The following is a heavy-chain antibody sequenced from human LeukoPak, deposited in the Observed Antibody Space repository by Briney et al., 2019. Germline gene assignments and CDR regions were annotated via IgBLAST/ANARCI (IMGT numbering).Heavy chain of an antibody. J-gene: IGHJ2*01. CDR1: CRSISSYY. V-gene: IGHV4-4*07. CDR3: ARGGAVVVPAAQGFFDL. D-gene: IGHD2-2*01. Sequence: PSETLSLTCTLSCRSISSYYWIWLRQPAGKGVECIGCIYPSGSTNYNPSLKSRVTMSVDTSKNQFSLKLSSVTAADTAVYYCARGGAVVVPAAQGFFDLWGRGTLVTVSS. CDR2: IYPSGST.